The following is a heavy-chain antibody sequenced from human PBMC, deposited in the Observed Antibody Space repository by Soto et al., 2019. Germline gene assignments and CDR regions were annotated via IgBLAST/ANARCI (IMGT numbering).Heavy chain of an antibody. J-gene: IGHJ4*02. CDR3: ARAVSIGTTDY. D-gene: IGHD1-7*01. V-gene: IGHV3-7*03. CDR1: GFTFSIYW. CDR2: INQGGREK. Sequence: GGSLRLSCAASGFTFSIYWMSWVRQAPGKGLEWVANINQGGREKYYVDSVEGRFTISRDNAKDSLYLQMDSLRDEDTAVYYCARAVSIGTTDYWGQGTQVTVSS.